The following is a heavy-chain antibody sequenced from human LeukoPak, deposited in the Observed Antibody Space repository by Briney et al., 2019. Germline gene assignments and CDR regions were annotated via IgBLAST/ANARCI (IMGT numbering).Heavy chain of an antibody. J-gene: IGHJ4*02. Sequence: PGGSLRLSCAASGFTFSSYGMHWVRQAPGKGLEWVAFIRYDGSNKYYADSVKGRFTISRDNSKNTLYLQMNSLRAEDTAVYYCGTRPLWFGELSRDYWGQGTLVTVSS. CDR3: GTRPLWFGELSRDY. V-gene: IGHV3-30*02. CDR2: IRYDGSNK. D-gene: IGHD3-10*01. CDR1: GFTFSSYG.